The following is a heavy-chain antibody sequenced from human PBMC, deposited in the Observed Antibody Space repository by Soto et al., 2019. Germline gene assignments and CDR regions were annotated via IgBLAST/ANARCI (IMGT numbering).Heavy chain of an antibody. V-gene: IGHV4-4*02. D-gene: IGHD3-22*01. CDR3: ARARYYDSSGYHHVYFDY. J-gene: IGHJ4*02. CDR1: GGSISSSNW. Sequence: SETLSLTCAVSGGSISSSNWWSWVRQPPGKGLEWIGEIYHSGSTNYNPSLKSRVTISVDKSKNQFSLKLSSVTAADTAVYYCARARYYDSSGYHHVYFDYWGQGTLVTVS. CDR2: IYHSGST.